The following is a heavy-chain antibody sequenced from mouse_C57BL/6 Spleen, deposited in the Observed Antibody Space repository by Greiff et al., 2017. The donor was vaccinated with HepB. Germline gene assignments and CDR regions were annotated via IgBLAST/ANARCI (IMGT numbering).Heavy chain of an antibody. Sequence: QVQLQQSGAELVRPGASVTLSCKASGYTFTDYEMHWVKQTPVHGLEWIGAIDPETGGTAYNQKFKGKAILTADKSSSTAYMELRSLTSEDSAVYYCTRTPYDYDGFDYWGQGTTLTVSS. CDR3: TRTPYDYDGFDY. CDR1: GYTFTDYE. J-gene: IGHJ2*01. V-gene: IGHV1-15*01. D-gene: IGHD2-4*01. CDR2: IDPETGGT.